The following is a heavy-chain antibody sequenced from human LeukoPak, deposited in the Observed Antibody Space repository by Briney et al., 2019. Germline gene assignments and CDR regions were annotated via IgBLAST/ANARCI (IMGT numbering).Heavy chain of an antibody. D-gene: IGHD3-22*01. CDR2: IRFDGTKT. CDR3: ARDFDDVNGIYYYIPDY. CDR1: GFNFSTNG. J-gene: IGHJ4*02. V-gene: IGHV3-30*02. Sequence: GGSLRLSCETSGFNFSTNGMHWVGQAPAKGLEWVSFIRFDGTKTFFGDSLWGRFTISRDNRKNTLYLQLSSLRGDDTAVDYCARDFDDVNGIYYYIPDYWGQGTLVTVSS.